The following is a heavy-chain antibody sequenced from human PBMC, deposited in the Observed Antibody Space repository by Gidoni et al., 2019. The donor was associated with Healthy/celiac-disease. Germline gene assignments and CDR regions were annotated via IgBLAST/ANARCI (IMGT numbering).Heavy chain of an antibody. CDR3: ARDIRYSSSWSHFDF. Sequence: LQLPESGPRLVKPSETLSLSCTVSGDSFSNPDYYWGWVRQPPGKGMECIGTVYYRGTTYYNPSLKSRVTILVHTSLNQFSLRLSSVTAADTAIYYCARDIRYSSSWSHFDFWGQGTLATVSP. CDR2: VYYRGTT. D-gene: IGHD6-13*01. CDR1: GDSFSNPDYY. J-gene: IGHJ4*02. V-gene: IGHV4-39*07.